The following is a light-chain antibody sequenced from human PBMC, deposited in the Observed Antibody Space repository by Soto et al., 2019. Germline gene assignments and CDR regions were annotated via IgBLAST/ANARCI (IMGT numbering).Light chain of an antibody. CDR2: RAS. Sequence: EIVLTQSPGTLSLSPGERATLSCRASQSVSSNYLAWYRQKPGQAPKVLIYRASIRATGIPDRFTGSGSGTEFTLTISRLEPEDFAVYYCQQYGSSGTFGQGTKVDIK. CDR3: QQYGSSGT. V-gene: IGKV3-20*01. CDR1: QSVSSNY. J-gene: IGKJ1*01.